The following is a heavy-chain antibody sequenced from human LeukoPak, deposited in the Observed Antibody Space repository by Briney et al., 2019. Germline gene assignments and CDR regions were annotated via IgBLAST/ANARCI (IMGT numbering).Heavy chain of an antibody. CDR3: ARAERIAAAGY. V-gene: IGHV7-4-1*02. Sequence: GASVKVSCKASGYSFTDYYMNWVRLAPGQGLGWMGWINTNTGNPTYAQGFTGRFVFSLDTSVSTAYLQISSLKAEDTAVYYCARAERIAAAGYWGQGTLVTVSS. J-gene: IGHJ4*02. CDR1: GYSFTDYY. CDR2: INTNTGNP. D-gene: IGHD6-13*01.